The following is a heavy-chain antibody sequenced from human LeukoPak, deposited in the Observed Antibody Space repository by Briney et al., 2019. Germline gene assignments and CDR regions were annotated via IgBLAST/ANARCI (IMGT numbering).Heavy chain of an antibody. V-gene: IGHV4-34*01. Sequence: SETLSLTCTVSGGSISSYYWSWIRQPPGEGLEGIGEINHSGSTNYNPTLKSRVNISVDTSENQFSLKMSSVTAADTAVYYCARHLFRYPPDYWGQGTLVTVSS. J-gene: IGHJ4*02. CDR2: INHSGST. D-gene: IGHD2-2*02. CDR3: ARHLFRYPPDY. CDR1: GGSISSYY.